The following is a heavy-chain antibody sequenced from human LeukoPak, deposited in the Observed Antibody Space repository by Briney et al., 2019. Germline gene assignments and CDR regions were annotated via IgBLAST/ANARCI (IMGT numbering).Heavy chain of an antibody. CDR1: GFTFSSYA. J-gene: IGHJ4*02. V-gene: IGHV3-23*01. CDR3: AKDFFSSGSTPYDY. D-gene: IGHD3-10*01. CDR2: ISGSGGST. Sequence: GGSLRLSCAASGFTFSSYAMSWVRQAPGKGLEWVSAISGSGGSTYYADSVKGRFTISRDNSKNTLYLQMNSLRAEDTAVCYCAKDFFSSGSTPYDYWGQGTLVTVSS.